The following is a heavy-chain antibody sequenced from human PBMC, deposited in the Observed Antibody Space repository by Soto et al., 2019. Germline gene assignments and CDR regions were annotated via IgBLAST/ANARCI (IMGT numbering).Heavy chain of an antibody. CDR2: ISGSGGST. Sequence: EVQLLESGGGLVQPGGSLRLSCAASGFTFSSYAMSWVRQAPGKGLEWVSAISGSGGSTYYADSVKGRFSISRDDSTNTLYLQMNSLKTDDTAVYYCSRDTVGEGWFDPWGQGTLVTVSS. J-gene: IGHJ5*02. D-gene: IGHD3-16*01. CDR1: GFTFSSYA. V-gene: IGHV3-23*01. CDR3: SRDTVGEGWFDP.